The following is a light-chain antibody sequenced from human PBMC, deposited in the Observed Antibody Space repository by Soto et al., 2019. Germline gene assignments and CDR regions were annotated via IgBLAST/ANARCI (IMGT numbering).Light chain of an antibody. J-gene: IGKJ1*01. Sequence: ETVMTQSPATLSVSPGESATLSCRAGQSISNNLAWYQQKPGQAPRLLIYDASVRATGTPARFSGSGSETEFTLTISGLQSEDSGVYYCLQHYAWPWTFGQGTKVDIK. V-gene: IGKV3D-15*01. CDR1: QSISNN. CDR3: LQHYAWPWT. CDR2: DAS.